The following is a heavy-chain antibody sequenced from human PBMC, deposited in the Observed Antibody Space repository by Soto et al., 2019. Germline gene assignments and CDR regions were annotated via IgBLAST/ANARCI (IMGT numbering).Heavy chain of an antibody. CDR2: INPNSGGT. CDR3: ARVPTGYYDSSGYFASYYYGMDV. D-gene: IGHD3-22*01. CDR1: GYTFTGYY. V-gene: IGHV1-2*02. Sequence: GPSVKVSCKASGYTFTGYYMHWVRQAPGQGLEWMGWINPNSGGTNYAQKFQGRVTMTRDTSISTAYMELSRLRSDDTAVYYCARVPTGYYDSSGYFASYYYGMDVWG. J-gene: IGHJ6*02.